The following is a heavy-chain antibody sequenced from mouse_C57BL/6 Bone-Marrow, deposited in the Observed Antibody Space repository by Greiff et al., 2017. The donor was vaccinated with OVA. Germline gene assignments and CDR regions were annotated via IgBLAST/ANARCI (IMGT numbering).Heavy chain of an antibody. CDR2: IYPGDGDT. J-gene: IGHJ4*01. CDR3: ARTTVYYAMDY. D-gene: IGHD1-1*01. V-gene: IGHV1-80*01. Sequence: VQLQQSGAELVKPGASVKISCKASGYAFSSYWMNWVKQRPGKGLEWIGQIYPGDGDTNYNGKFKGKATLTADKSSSTAFMQLSSLTSEDSAVYFCARTTVYYAMDYWGQGTSVTVSS. CDR1: GYAFSSYW.